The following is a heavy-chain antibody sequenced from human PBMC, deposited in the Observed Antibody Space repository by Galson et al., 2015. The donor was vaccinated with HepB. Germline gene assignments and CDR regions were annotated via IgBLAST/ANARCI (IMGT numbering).Heavy chain of an antibody. J-gene: IGHJ4*02. D-gene: IGHD6-19*01. Sequence: SLRLSCAASGFTFSDYYMSWIRQAPGKGLEWVSYISSSSSYTNYADSVKGRFTISRDNAKNSLYLQMNSLRAEDTAVYYCASQLMEGSGWYLDYWGQGTLVTVSS. CDR2: ISSSSSYT. CDR1: GFTFSDYY. CDR3: ASQLMEGSGWYLDY. V-gene: IGHV3-11*03.